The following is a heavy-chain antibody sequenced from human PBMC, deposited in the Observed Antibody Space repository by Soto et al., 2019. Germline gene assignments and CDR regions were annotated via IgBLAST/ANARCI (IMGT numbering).Heavy chain of an antibody. J-gene: IGHJ4*02. CDR1: GFTFSNAW. D-gene: IGHD3-22*01. Sequence: GSLNLSFAASGFTFSNAWMSWVGQAPGKGLEWVGRIKSKTDGGTTDYAAPVKGRFTISRDDSKNTLYLQMNSLKTEDTAVYYCTTDPAMIVVVPIDYWGQGTLVTVSS. V-gene: IGHV3-15*01. CDR2: IKSKTDGGTT. CDR3: TTDPAMIVVVPIDY.